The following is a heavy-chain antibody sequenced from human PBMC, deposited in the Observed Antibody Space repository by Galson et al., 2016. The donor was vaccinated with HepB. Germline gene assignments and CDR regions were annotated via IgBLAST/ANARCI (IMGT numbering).Heavy chain of an antibody. CDR3: ARDPMSVVRAVGY. CDR2: INGDGRTT. D-gene: IGHD6-13*01. CDR1: GFTFSSYW. V-gene: IGHV3-74*03. Sequence: SLRLSCAASGFTFSSYWMHWVRQAPGKGLVWVSHINGDGRTTSYADSVKGRFTISRANAKNTLFRQMNSLIAEDTTVYFCARDPMSVVRAVGYWGQGTLVTVAS. J-gene: IGHJ4*02.